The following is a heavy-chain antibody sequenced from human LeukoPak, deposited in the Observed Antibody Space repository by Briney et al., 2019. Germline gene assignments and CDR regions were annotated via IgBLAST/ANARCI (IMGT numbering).Heavy chain of an antibody. Sequence: SETLSLTRTVSDGSISGYFWSWIRQPAGKGLEWIGRIYNSGSTNYNPSLKSRVTMSVDTSKNQLSLKLSSVTAADTAVYYCARDGSSTTRFDYCGQGTLVTVSS. CDR3: ARDGSSTTRFDY. CDR2: IYNSGST. J-gene: IGHJ4*02. CDR1: DGSISGYF. V-gene: IGHV4-4*07. D-gene: IGHD2/OR15-2a*01.